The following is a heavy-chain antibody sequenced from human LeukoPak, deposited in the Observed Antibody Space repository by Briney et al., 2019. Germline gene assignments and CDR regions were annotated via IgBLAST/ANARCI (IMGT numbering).Heavy chain of an antibody. CDR2: IYYSGST. CDR1: GGSIRSYY. J-gene: IGHJ4*02. V-gene: IGHV4-59*12. Sequence: PSETLSLTCAVSGGSIRSYYWSWIRQPPGKGLEWIGYIYYSGSTNYNPSLKSRATISVDTSKNQFSLKLSSVTAADTAVYYCARGKEVQSNYDSSGYQFDYWGQGTLVTVSS. CDR3: ARGKEVQSNYDSSGYQFDY. D-gene: IGHD3-22*01.